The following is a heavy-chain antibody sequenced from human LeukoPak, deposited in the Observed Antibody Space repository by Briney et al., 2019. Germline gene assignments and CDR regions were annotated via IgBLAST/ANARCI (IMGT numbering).Heavy chain of an antibody. CDR3: ARDGGYGSGSYYPYYFDY. Sequence: GRSLRLSCAASGFTFSNYAMHWVRQAPGKGLERVAVISYDGSNKYYADSVKGRFTISRDNSKNTLYLQMNSLRAEDTAVYYCARDGGYGSGSYYPYYFDYWGQGTLVTVSS. D-gene: IGHD3-10*01. V-gene: IGHV3-30-3*01. J-gene: IGHJ4*02. CDR2: ISYDGSNK. CDR1: GFTFSNYA.